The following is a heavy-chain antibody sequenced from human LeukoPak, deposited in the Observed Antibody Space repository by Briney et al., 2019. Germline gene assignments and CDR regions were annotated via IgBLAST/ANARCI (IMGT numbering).Heavy chain of an antibody. V-gene: IGHV4-34*01. J-gene: IGHJ6*02. CDR1: GGSFSGYY. Sequence: SETLSLTCAVYGGSFSGYYWSWIRQPPGKGLEWIGEINHSGSTNYNPSLKSRVTISVDTSKNQFSLKLSSVTVADTAVYYCARGPLAAAGTLTYYYYGMDVWGQGTTVTVSS. CDR2: INHSGST. CDR3: ARGPLAAAGTLTYYYYGMDV. D-gene: IGHD6-13*01.